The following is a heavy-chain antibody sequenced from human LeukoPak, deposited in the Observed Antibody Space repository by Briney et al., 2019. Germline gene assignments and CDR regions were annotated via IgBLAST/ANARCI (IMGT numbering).Heavy chain of an antibody. J-gene: IGHJ6*02. CDR2: INPNSGGT. CDR1: GYTFTGYY. D-gene: IGHD2-15*01. V-gene: IGHV1-2*04. Sequence: ASVKVSCKASGYTFTGYYMHWVRQAPGQGLEWMGWINPNSGGTNYAQKFQGWVTMTRDTSISTAYMELSRLRSDDTAVYYCARGGYCSGGSCYSWTDYYGMDVWGQGTTVTVSS. CDR3: ARGGYCSGGSCYSWTDYYGMDV.